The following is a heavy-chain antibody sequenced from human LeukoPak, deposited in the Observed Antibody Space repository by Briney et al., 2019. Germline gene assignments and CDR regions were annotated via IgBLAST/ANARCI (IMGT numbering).Heavy chain of an antibody. V-gene: IGHV3-30-3*01. Sequence: GGSLRLSCAASGFTFSSYAMHWVRQAPGKGLEWVAVISYDGSNKYYADSVKGRFTISRDNSKNTLYLQMNSLRAEDTAVYYCARDTMVPLSISLDYWGQGALVTVSS. CDR3: ARDTMVPLSISLDY. J-gene: IGHJ4*02. CDR2: ISYDGSNK. D-gene: IGHD3-10*01. CDR1: GFTFSSYA.